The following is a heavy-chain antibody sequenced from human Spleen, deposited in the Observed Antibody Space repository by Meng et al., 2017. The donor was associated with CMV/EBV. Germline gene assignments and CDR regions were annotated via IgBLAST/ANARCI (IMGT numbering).Heavy chain of an antibody. V-gene: IGHV3-53*05. J-gene: IGHJ4*02. Sequence: GESLKISCAASGFTFSNAWMSWVRQVPGKGLEWVSVIYSGGSTYYADSVKGRFTISRDNSKNTLYLQMNSLRAEDTAVYYCARDLGYLECSHFDYWGQGTLVTVSS. CDR2: IYSGGST. CDR1: GFTFSNAW. CDR3: ARDLGYLECSHFDY. D-gene: IGHD3-3*01.